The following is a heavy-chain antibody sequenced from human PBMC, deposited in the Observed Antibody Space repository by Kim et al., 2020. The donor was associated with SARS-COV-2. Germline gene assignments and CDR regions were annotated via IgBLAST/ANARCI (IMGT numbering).Heavy chain of an antibody. D-gene: IGHD6-19*01. V-gene: IGHV1-3*01. Sequence: KFQGRVTITRDTSASTAYMELSSLRSEDTAVYYCARANSSGWYTDDAFDIWGQGTMVTVSS. J-gene: IGHJ3*02. CDR3: ARANSSGWYTDDAFDI.